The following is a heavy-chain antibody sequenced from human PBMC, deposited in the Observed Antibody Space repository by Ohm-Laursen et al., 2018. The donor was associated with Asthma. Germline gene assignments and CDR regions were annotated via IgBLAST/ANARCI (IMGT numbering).Heavy chain of an antibody. D-gene: IGHD2-15*01. Sequence: ASVKVSCKASGYTFTSYYMHWVRQAPGQGLEWMGIINPSGGSTSYAQKFQGRVTMTRDTSTSTVYMELSSLRSEDTAVYYCARVWYPYCSGGSCYSGLDPWGQGTLVTVSS. CDR2: INPSGGST. V-gene: IGHV1-46*01. CDR3: ARVWYPYCSGGSCYSGLDP. J-gene: IGHJ5*02. CDR1: GYTFTSYY.